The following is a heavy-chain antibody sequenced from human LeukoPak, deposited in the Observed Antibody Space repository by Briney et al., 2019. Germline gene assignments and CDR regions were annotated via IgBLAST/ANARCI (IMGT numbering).Heavy chain of an antibody. V-gene: IGHV3-13*01. CDR2: IGSVGDT. CDR1: GLPIRSYD. Sequence: GGSLRLSCVASGLPIRSYDYHWVRQAPGKGLEWVAGIGSVGDTHYVDSVRGRFTVSRDSAKNSMYLQMDSLRVGDTALYFCAREGAVVLLGALDTWGQGTLVTVSS. D-gene: IGHD2-15*01. CDR3: AREGAVVLLGALDT. J-gene: IGHJ3*02.